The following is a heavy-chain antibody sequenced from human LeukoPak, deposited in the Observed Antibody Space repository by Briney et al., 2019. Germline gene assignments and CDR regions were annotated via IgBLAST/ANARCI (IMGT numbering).Heavy chain of an antibody. J-gene: IGHJ3*02. Sequence: ASVKVSCKASGYTFTSYDINWVRQATGQGLERMGWMNPNSGNTGYAQKFQGRVTMTRNTSISTAYMELSSLRSEDTAVYYCASTFGELLYDAGDAFDIWGQGTMVTVSS. CDR2: MNPNSGNT. D-gene: IGHD3-10*01. CDR1: GYTFTSYD. V-gene: IGHV1-8*01. CDR3: ASTFGELLYDAGDAFDI.